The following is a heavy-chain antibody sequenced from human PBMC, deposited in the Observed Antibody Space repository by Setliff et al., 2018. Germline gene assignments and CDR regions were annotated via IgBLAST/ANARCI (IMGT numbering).Heavy chain of an antibody. CDR1: GFTFSDHY. J-gene: IGHJ6*03. D-gene: IGHD5-18*01. Sequence: GGSLRLSCAASGFTFSDHYMDWVRQAPGKGLEWLANIKQDGSEIYSVDSVKGRFSISRDNAKNSLYLQMNSLRAEDTAVYYCAKLVWLTTWYYMDVWGKGTTVTAP. V-gene: IGHV3-7*03. CDR3: AKLVWLTTWYYMDV. CDR2: IKQDGSEI.